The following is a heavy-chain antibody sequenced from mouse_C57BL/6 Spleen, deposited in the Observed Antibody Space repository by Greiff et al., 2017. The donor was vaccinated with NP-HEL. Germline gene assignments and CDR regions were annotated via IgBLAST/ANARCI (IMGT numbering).Heavy chain of an antibody. J-gene: IGHJ2*01. D-gene: IGHD2-3*01. CDR1: GYTFTDYE. Sequence: QVQLQQSGAELVRPGASVTLSCKASGYTFTDYEMHWVKQTPVHGLEWIGAIDPETGGTAYNQKFKGKAILTADKSSSTAYMELRSLTSEDSAVYYCTRSGAYDGYYFDYWGQGTTLTVSS. V-gene: IGHV1-15*01. CDR2: IDPETGGT. CDR3: TRSGAYDGYYFDY.